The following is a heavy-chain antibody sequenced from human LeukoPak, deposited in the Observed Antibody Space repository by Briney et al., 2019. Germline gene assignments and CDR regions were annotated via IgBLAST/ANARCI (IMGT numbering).Heavy chain of an antibody. V-gene: IGHV3-9*01. Sequence: PGRSLRLSCAASGFTFDDYAMHWVRQAPGKGLEWVSGIRWNSGSIGYADSVKGRFTISRDNAKNSLYLQMNSLRAEDTALYYCAKSLRGYYDSSGTFDYWGQGTLVTVSS. CDR2: IRWNSGSI. CDR3: AKSLRGYYDSSGTFDY. CDR1: GFTFDDYA. J-gene: IGHJ4*02. D-gene: IGHD3-22*01.